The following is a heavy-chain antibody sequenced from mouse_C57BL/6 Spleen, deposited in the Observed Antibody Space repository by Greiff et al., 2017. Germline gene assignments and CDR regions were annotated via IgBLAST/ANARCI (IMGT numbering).Heavy chain of an antibody. CDR2: IDPEDGDT. Sequence: EVQVVESGAELVRPGASVKLSCTASGFNIKDYYMHWVKQRPEQGLEWIGRIDPEDGDTEYAPKFQGKATMTADTSSNTAYLQLSSLTSEDTAVYYCTNHYYGSSIFDYWGQGTTLTVSS. D-gene: IGHD1-1*01. CDR3: TNHYYGSSIFDY. CDR1: GFNIKDYY. J-gene: IGHJ2*01. V-gene: IGHV14-1*01.